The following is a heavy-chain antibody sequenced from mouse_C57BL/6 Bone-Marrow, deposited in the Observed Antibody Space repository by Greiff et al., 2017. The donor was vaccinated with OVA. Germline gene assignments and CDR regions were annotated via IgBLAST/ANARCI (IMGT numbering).Heavy chain of an antibody. V-gene: IGHV1-22*01. J-gene: IGHJ2*01. Sequence: VQLQQSGPELVKPGASVKMSCKASGYTFTDYNMHWVKQSHGKSLEWIGYINPNNGGTSYNQKFKGKATLTVNKSSSTAYMELRSLTSEDSAVYYCARSFITTVVAPYYFDYWGQGTTLTVSS. CDR3: ARSFITTVVAPYYFDY. CDR1: GYTFTDYN. CDR2: INPNNGGT. D-gene: IGHD1-1*01.